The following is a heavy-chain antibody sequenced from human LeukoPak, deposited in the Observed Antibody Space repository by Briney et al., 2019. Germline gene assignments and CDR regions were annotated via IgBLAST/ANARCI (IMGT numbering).Heavy chain of an antibody. CDR2: ITGSGGST. D-gene: IGHD1-26*01. CDR3: AKRSGSYCFDY. Sequence: PGGSLRLSCAASGFTFITYAMTWVRQAPGKGLEWVSAITGSGGSTYYADSVKGRFTISRDNSKNTLYLQMNSLRAEDTAVYYCAKRSGSYCFDYWGQGTLDTVSS. CDR1: GFTFITYA. J-gene: IGHJ4*02. V-gene: IGHV3-23*01.